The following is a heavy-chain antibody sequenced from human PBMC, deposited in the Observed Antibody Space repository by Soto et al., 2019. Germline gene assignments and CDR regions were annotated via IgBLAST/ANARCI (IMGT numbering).Heavy chain of an antibody. CDR3: AGVRDGYNYEGFDY. D-gene: IGHD5-12*01. J-gene: IGHJ4*02. Sequence: SETLSLTCTVSGGSISSYYWSWIRQPPGKGLEWIGYIYYSGSTNYNPSLKSRVTISVDTSKNQFSLKLSSVTAADTAVYYCAGVRDGYNYEGFDYWGQGTLVTVSS. CDR1: GGSISSYY. CDR2: IYYSGST. V-gene: IGHV4-59*01.